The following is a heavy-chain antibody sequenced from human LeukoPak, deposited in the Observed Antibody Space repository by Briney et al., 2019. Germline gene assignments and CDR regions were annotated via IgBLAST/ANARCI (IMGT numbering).Heavy chain of an antibody. Sequence: ASVKVSCKASGYTFTSYGISWVRQAPGQGLEWMGWISAYNGNTNYAQKLQGRVTMTTDTSTSTAYMELRSLRSEDTAVYYCARGPPILRYFDWSVGGFDYWGQGTLVTVSS. V-gene: IGHV1-18*01. CDR2: ISAYNGNT. D-gene: IGHD3-9*01. CDR1: GYTFTSYG. CDR3: ARGPPILRYFDWSVGGFDY. J-gene: IGHJ4*02.